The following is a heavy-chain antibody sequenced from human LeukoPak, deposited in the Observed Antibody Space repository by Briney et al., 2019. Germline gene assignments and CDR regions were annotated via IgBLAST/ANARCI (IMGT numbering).Heavy chain of an antibody. J-gene: IGHJ4*02. Sequence: ASVKVSCKASGYTFTNYGISWVRQAPGQGLEWMGWISAYNGNTNYAQKFQGRVTMTTDTSTTTAYMELRSLRSDDTAVYCCARDLGGVLDYWGREPWSPSPQ. CDR3: ARDLGGVLDY. D-gene: IGHD3-10*01. CDR1: GYTFTNYG. V-gene: IGHV1-18*01. CDR2: ISAYNGNT.